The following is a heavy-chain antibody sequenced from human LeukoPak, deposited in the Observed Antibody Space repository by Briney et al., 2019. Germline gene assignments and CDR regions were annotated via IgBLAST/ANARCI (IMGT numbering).Heavy chain of an antibody. CDR1: GYIFTNYW. CDR2: IYPGDSDT. J-gene: IGHJ6*02. V-gene: IGHV5-51*01. Sequence: GESLDISCKGSGYIFTNYWIGWVRQMPGKGLEWMGIIYPGDSDTKYTPSFQGQVTFSIDKSTSSAYLRWSSLKASDTAIYYCARLEAGPGISYYYGMDVWGQGTTVTVSS. CDR3: ARLEAGPGISYYYGMDV. D-gene: IGHD6-19*01.